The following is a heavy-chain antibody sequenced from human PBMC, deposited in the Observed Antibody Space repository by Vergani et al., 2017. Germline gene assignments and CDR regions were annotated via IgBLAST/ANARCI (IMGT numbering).Heavy chain of an antibody. CDR1: GYSFTSYW. CDR2: IYPGDSDT. D-gene: IGHD2-2*01. CDR3: ARHRVVVPAANHYYYYMDV. V-gene: IGHV5-51*01. J-gene: IGHJ6*03. Sequence: EVQLVQSGAEVKKPGESLKISCKGSGYSFTSYWIGWVRQMPGKGLEWMGIIYPGDSDTRYSPSFQGQVTISADKSISTAYLQWSSLKASDTAMYYWARHRVVVPAANHYYYYMDVWGKGTMVTVSS.